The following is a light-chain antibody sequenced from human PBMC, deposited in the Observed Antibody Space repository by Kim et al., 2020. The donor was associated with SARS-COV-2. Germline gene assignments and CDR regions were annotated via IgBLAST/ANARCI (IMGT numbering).Light chain of an antibody. CDR3: QQYDSSTRYT. J-gene: IGKJ2*01. V-gene: IGKV3-20*01. Sequence: SPRERATLSCRASQSVSSYYLAWYQQKPGQAPRLLIYGASSRATGIPDRFSGSGSGTDFTLTISRLEPEDFAVYYCQQYDSSTRYTFGQGTKLEI. CDR2: GAS. CDR1: QSVSSYY.